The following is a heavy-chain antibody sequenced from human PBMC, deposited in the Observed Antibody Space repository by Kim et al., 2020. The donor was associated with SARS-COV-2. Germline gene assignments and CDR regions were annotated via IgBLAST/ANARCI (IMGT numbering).Heavy chain of an antibody. V-gene: IGHV1-69*13. CDR3: ARDKRVKEPVFAD. J-gene: IGHJ4*02. CDR1: GGTFSGYT. Sequence: SVKVSCTTSGGTFSGYTINWLRQAPGQGLEWMGEIIPVFGPSNFAQKFQGRVTITADASTNTVYMEMNSLSSEDTAVYYCARDKRVKEPVFADWGQGTL. CDR2: IIPVFGPS. D-gene: IGHD1-26*01.